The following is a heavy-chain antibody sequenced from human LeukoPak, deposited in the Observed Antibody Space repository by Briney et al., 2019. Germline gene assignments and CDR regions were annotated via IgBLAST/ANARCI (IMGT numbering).Heavy chain of an antibody. CDR2: ISMSNFYI. D-gene: IGHD3-10*01. V-gene: IGHV3-21*04. CDR3: ASVLWFGGIFFDY. J-gene: IGHJ4*02. Sequence: GGSLRLSCAASGFSFSSYSMNWVRQAPGKGLEWVASISMSNFYIYYADSVKGRFTISRDSTKNSLYLQMNSLRAEDTAVYYCASVLWFGGIFFDYWGQGTLVTVSS. CDR1: GFSFSSYS.